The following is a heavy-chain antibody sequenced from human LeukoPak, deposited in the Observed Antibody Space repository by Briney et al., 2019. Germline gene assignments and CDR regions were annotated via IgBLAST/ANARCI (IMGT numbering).Heavy chain of an antibody. J-gene: IGHJ4*02. CDR2: IIPILGIA. D-gene: IGHD5-24*01. Sequence: SVRVSCKASGGTFSSYAISWVRQAPGQGLEWMGRIIPILGIANYAQKFQGRVTITADKSTSTAYMELSSLRSEDTAVYYCARLDEMATITVDYWGQRTLVTVSS. CDR1: GGTFSSYA. V-gene: IGHV1-69*04. CDR3: ARLDEMATITVDY.